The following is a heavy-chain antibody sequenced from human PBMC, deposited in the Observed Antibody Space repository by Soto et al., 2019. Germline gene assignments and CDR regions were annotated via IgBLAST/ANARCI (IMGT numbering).Heavy chain of an antibody. CDR2: IYYSGST. J-gene: IGHJ4*02. CDR1: GGSVSSGSYY. Sequence: SETLSLTCTVSGGSVSSGSYYWSWIRQPPGKGLEWIGYIYYSGSTNYNPSLKSRVTISVDTSKNQFSLKLSSVTAADTAVYYCARAHYYDSSGYGYDYWGQGTLVTVSS. V-gene: IGHV4-61*01. CDR3: ARAHYYDSSGYGYDY. D-gene: IGHD3-22*01.